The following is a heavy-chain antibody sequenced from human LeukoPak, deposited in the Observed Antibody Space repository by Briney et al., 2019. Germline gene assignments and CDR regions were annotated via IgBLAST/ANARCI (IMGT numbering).Heavy chain of an antibody. CDR2: INAGNGNT. D-gene: IGHD2-15*01. J-gene: IGHJ4*02. Sequence: ASVKVSCKASGYTFTTYAMHWVRQAPGQGLEWMGWINAGNGNTKYSQKFQGRVTITRGTSASTAYMELSSLRSEDTAVYYCARSYCSGGRCYWYYFDYWGQGTLVTVSS. CDR3: ARSYCSGGRCYWYYFDY. CDR1: GYTFTTYA. V-gene: IGHV1-3*01.